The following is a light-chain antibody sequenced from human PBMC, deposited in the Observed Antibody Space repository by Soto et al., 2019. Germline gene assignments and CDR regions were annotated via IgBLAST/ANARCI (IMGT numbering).Light chain of an antibody. CDR2: DAS. J-gene: IGKJ5*01. CDR3: QQRSNWHPIT. V-gene: IGKV3D-11*02. Sequence: EVVLTQSPATLSLSPGERATLSCRASQSVSSYLLWYQQKPGQAPRLLIYDASNRASGTPARFSGSGSETDFTLTISSLEPEDFAVYYCQQRSNWHPITFGQGTRLEIK. CDR1: QSVSSY.